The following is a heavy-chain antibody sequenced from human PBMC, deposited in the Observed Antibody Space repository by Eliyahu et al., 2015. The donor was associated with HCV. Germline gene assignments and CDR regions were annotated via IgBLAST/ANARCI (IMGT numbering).Heavy chain of an antibody. J-gene: IGHJ3*01. CDR1: GGSISSYNY. Sequence: LVKPSETLSLTCTVSGGSISSYNYWSWIRQSPGKGLEWIGHIYHSGNTNYNPSLKSRVTISIDTSKNHFSLSLSSVTDADTAVYYCARNPLNCSGGSCYRDAFDVWGPGTLVTVSS. V-gene: IGHV4-59*08. CDR3: ARNPLNCSGGSCYRDAFDV. CDR2: IYHSGNT. D-gene: IGHD2-15*01.